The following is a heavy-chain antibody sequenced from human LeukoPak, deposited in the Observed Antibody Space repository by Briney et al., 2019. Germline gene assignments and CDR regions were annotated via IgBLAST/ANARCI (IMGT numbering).Heavy chain of an antibody. D-gene: IGHD6-13*01. V-gene: IGHV4-61*02. CDR2: IYTSGST. J-gene: IGHJ3*02. Sequence: SETLSLTCTVSGGSISSDSYYWSWIRQPAGKGLEWIGRIYTSGSTNYNPSLKSRVTISVDTSKNQFSLKLSSVTAADTAVYYCARTSVGYSSSWCGQWEAFDIWGQGTMVTVSS. CDR3: ARTSVGYSSSWCGQWEAFDI. CDR1: GGSISSDSYY.